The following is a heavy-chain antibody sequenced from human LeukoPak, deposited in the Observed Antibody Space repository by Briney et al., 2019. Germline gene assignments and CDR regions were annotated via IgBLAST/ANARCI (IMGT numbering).Heavy chain of an antibody. Sequence: SETLSLTCTVSGGSITSSSYYWSWIRQPAGKGLEWTGRIYTSGITSYNPSLKSRVTMSVDTSKNQFSLKLSSVTAADTAVYYCARQGNRYDILTGYYPDAFDIWGQGTMVTVSS. CDR2: IYTSGIT. CDR3: ARQGNRYDILTGYYPDAFDI. D-gene: IGHD3-9*01. CDR1: GGSITSSSYY. J-gene: IGHJ3*02. V-gene: IGHV4-61*02.